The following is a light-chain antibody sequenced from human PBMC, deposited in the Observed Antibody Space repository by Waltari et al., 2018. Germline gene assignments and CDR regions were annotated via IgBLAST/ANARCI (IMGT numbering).Light chain of an antibody. CDR3: QHYVSLPVT. CDR2: GTS. CDR1: QSVGRS. J-gene: IGKJ1*01. V-gene: IGKV3-20*01. Sequence: EILLTQSPGTLSLSPGEGATLSCRASQSVGRSLAWYQQKPGQPPRLLIFGTSIRATSAPDRFSGAGAGTDFSLTITRLEPEDVAVYYGQHYVSLPVTFGQGTKVEIK.